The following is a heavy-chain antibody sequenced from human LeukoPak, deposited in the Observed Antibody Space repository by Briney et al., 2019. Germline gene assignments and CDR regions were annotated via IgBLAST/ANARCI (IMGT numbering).Heavy chain of an antibody. CDR3: AKGGYFDSTNEDYFDY. J-gene: IGHJ4*02. CDR1: GFTFSSYA. D-gene: IGHD3-9*01. Sequence: GGSLRLSCAASGFTFSSYAMSWVRQAPGKGLEWVSDISGSGGSTYYADSVKGWFTISRDNSKNTLYLQMNSLRAEDTAVYYCAKGGYFDSTNEDYFDYWGQGTLVTVSS. CDR2: ISGSGGST. V-gene: IGHV3-23*01.